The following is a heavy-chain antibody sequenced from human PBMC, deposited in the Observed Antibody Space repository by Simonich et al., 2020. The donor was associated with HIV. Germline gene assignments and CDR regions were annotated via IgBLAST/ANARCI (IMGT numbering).Heavy chain of an antibody. CDR1: GGSFSGYY. CDR3: ARRDRELILYFDY. D-gene: IGHD3-3*01. V-gene: IGHV4-34*01. J-gene: IGHJ4*02. Sequence: QVQLQQWGAGLLKPSETLSLTCAVYGGSFSGYYWSWIRQPPGKRLEWIGEINHSGITNYKSSLNSLATISVDKSKNQFSLKLSSVTAADTAIYYCARRDRELILYFDYWGQGNLVTVSS. CDR2: INHSGIT.